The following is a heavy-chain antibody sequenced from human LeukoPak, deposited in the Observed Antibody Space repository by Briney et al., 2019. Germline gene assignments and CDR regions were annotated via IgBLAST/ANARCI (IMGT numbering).Heavy chain of an antibody. CDR2: IIPIFGTA. J-gene: IGHJ6*03. CDR3: ARVQTLGYCSSTSCPPYYYYMDV. Sequence: SVKVSCKASGGTFSSYAISWVRQAPGQGLEWMGGIIPIFGTANYAQKFQGRVTITTDESTSTAYMELSSLRSEDTAVYYCARVQTLGYCSSTSCPPYYYYMDVWGKGTTVTVSS. D-gene: IGHD2-2*01. CDR1: GGTFSSYA. V-gene: IGHV1-69*05.